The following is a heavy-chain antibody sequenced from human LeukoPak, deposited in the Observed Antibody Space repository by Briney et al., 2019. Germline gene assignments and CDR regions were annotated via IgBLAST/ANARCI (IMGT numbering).Heavy chain of an antibody. J-gene: IGHJ4*02. CDR1: GYTFTIYT. D-gene: IGHD6-6*01. Sequence: ASVKVSCKASGYTFTIYTMHWVRQAPGHRLEWMGWINAGNGNTKYSQKFQGRVTITRDTSASTAYMELSSLRSEDTAVYYCARTGIAARSHFDYWGQGTLVTVSS. CDR2: INAGNGNT. V-gene: IGHV1-3*01. CDR3: ARTGIAARSHFDY.